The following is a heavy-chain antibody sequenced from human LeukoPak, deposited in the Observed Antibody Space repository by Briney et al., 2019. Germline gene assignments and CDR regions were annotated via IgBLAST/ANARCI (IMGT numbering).Heavy chain of an antibody. CDR2: ISDAGGST. CDR1: GFTFSTFA. V-gene: IGHV3-23*01. J-gene: IGHJ4*02. Sequence: PGGSLRLSCTASGFTFSTFAMNWVHQAPGKGLEWVSAISDAGGSTYYADSVKGRFTISRDNSKNTLYLQMNSLRAEDTAVYYCAKPPNWGSTYYFDYWGQGTLVTVSS. CDR3: AKPPNWGSTYYFDY. D-gene: IGHD7-27*01.